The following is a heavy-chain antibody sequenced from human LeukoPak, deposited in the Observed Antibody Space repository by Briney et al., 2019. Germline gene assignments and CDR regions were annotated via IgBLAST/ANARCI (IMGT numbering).Heavy chain of an antibody. Sequence: PSETLSLTCTVSGGSISSSSYYWGWIRQPPGKGLEWIGSIYYSGGTYYNPSLKSRVTISVDTSKNQFSLKLSSVTAADTAVYYCARHAVAASLTGYYWHWFDPWGQGTLVTVSS. J-gene: IGHJ5*02. CDR2: IYYSGGT. V-gene: IGHV4-39*01. CDR3: ARHAVAASLTGYYWHWFDP. CDR1: GGSISSSSYY. D-gene: IGHD3-9*01.